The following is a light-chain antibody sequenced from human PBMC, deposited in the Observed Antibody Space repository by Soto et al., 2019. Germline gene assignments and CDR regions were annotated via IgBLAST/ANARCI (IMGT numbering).Light chain of an antibody. CDR2: WAS. J-gene: IGKJ5*01. Sequence: DIVMTQSPDSLAVSLGERATINCKSSQSVLYSPNNKNYLAWYQQKPGHPPKLVIYWASTRESGVPDRFSGSGSGTDFTLTIGSLQAEDVAAYYCQQYYSSPLTFGQGTRLEIK. CDR1: QSVLYSPNNKNY. CDR3: QQYYSSPLT. V-gene: IGKV4-1*01.